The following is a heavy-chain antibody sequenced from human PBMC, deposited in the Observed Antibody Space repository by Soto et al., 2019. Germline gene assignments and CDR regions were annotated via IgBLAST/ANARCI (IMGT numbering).Heavy chain of an antibody. CDR2: IIPIYGTP. J-gene: IGHJ4*02. CDR1: GGSFSHYA. Sequence: QVQLVQSGSEVKKPGSSVKVSCKASGGSFSHYAINWVRQAPGQGLEWTGGIIPIYGTPNYAQKFQDRVTISADESTSTTDMELGRLRSEDTAVYYCASSYGEPKRYYFDYWGQGTLVTVSS. D-gene: IGHD4-17*01. V-gene: IGHV1-69*12. CDR3: ASSYGEPKRYYFDY.